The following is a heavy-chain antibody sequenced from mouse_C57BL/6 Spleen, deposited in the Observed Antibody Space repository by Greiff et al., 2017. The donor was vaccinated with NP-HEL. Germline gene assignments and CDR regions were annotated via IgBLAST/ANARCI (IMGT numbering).Heavy chain of an antibody. CDR3: ARDAYYSNYPYFDY. D-gene: IGHD2-5*01. J-gene: IGHJ2*01. V-gene: IGHV5-4*01. CDR2: ISDGGSYT. Sequence: EVQVVESGGGLVKPGGSLKLSCAASGFTFSSYAMSWVRQTPEKRLEWVATISDGGSYTYYPDNVKGRFTISRDNAKNNLYLQMSHLTSEDTAMYYCARDAYYSNYPYFDYWGQGTTLTVSS. CDR1: GFTFSSYA.